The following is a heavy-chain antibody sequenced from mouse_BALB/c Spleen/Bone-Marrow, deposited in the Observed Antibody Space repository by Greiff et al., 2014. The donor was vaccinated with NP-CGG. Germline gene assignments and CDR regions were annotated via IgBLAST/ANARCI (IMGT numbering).Heavy chain of an antibody. V-gene: IGHV1S81*02. D-gene: IGHD1-1*01. CDR3: TRGNYGYWYFDV. CDR2: INPINGGA. Sequence: VKLQESGAELVKPGASVKLSCKASGYTFTSYYMYWVRQRPGQGLEWIGEINPINGGAKISEKFKSRATLTVDKSSSTAFMQLNTLTSEDSAVYYCTRGNYGYWYFDVWGAGTTVTVSS. J-gene: IGHJ1*01. CDR1: GYTFTSYY.